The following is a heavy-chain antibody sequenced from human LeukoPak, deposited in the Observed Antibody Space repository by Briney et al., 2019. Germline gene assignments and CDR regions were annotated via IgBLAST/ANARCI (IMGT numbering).Heavy chain of an antibody. CDR2: IQYNGHT. CDR1: GGSISSYY. Sequence: SETLSLTCTVSGGSISSYYWSWIRQPPGKGLEWIGYIQYNGHTNYNPSLKSRVSISVDTSKNQFSLKLSSVTAADTAVYYCARLGPSNPNWFDPWGQGTLVTVSS. D-gene: IGHD4-11*01. CDR3: ARLGPSNPNWFDP. V-gene: IGHV4-59*08. J-gene: IGHJ5*02.